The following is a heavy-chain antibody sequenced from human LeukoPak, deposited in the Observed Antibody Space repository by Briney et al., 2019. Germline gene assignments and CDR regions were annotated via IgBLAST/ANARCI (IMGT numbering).Heavy chain of an antibody. V-gene: IGHV3-48*02. D-gene: IGHD6-13*01. J-gene: IGHJ4*02. CDR3: ARGHTSSWYYFDY. Sequence: GGSLRLSCAASGFTFSSYSMSWVRQAPGKGLEWVSYISTGSSNIYYADYVKGRFTISRDNAKNSLYLQMNSLRDEDTAVYYCARGHTSSWYYFDYWGQGTLVTVSS. CDR2: ISTGSSNI. CDR1: GFTFSSYS.